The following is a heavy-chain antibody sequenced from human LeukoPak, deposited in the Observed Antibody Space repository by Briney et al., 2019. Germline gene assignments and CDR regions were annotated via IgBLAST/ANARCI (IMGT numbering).Heavy chain of an antibody. CDR2: ICHSGST. V-gene: IGHV4-38-2*02. D-gene: IGHD6-13*01. Sequence: PSETLSLTCTVSGYSISSGYYWGWIRQPPGKGLEWIGSICHSGSTYYNPSLKSRVTISVDTSKNQFSLKLSSVTAADTAVYYCAKGGSSWYRFDYWGQGTLVTVSS. CDR1: GYSISSGYY. CDR3: AKGGSSWYRFDY. J-gene: IGHJ4*02.